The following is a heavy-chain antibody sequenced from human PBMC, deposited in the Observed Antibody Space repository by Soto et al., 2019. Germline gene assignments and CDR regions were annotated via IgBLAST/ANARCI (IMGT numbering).Heavy chain of an antibody. CDR3: ARLEPPDYGDYGDAFDI. V-gene: IGHV4-59*08. CDR2: IYYSGST. CDR1: GGSISSYY. D-gene: IGHD4-17*01. Sequence: SETVSLTCTVSGGSISSYYWSWIRQPPGKGLEWIGYIYYSGSTNYNPSLKSRVTISVDTSKNQFSLKLSSVTAADTAVYYCARLEPPDYGDYGDAFDIWGQGTMVTVSS. J-gene: IGHJ3*02.